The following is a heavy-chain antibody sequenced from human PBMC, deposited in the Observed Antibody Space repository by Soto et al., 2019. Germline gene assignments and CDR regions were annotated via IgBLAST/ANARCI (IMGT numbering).Heavy chain of an antibody. J-gene: IGHJ3*02. Sequence: GGSLRLSCAASGFTFSSYSMNWVRQAPGKGLEWVSYISSSSSTIYYADSVKGRFTISRDNAKNSLYLQMNSLRAEDTAVYYCARTPVKDGSDEDAFDIWGQGTMVTVSS. CDR2: ISSSSSTI. V-gene: IGHV3-48*01. CDR1: GFTFSSYS. CDR3: ARTPVKDGSDEDAFDI.